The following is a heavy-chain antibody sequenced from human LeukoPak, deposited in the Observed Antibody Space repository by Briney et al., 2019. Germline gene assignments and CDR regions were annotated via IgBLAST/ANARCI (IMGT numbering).Heavy chain of an antibody. CDR3: ARSEYSGYDYGYYGMDV. J-gene: IGHJ6*02. Sequence: GGSLRLSCAASGFTVSSNYMSWVRQAPGKGLEWVSVIYSGGSTYYADSVKGRFTISRDNSKNTLYLQMNSLRAEDTAVYYCARSEYSGYDYGYYGMDVWGQGTTVTVSS. D-gene: IGHD5-12*01. V-gene: IGHV3-53*01. CDR1: GFTVSSNY. CDR2: IYSGGST.